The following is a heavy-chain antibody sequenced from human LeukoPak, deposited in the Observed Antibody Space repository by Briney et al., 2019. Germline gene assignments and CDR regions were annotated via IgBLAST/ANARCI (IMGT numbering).Heavy chain of an antibody. CDR2: INHSGST. D-gene: IGHD6-6*01. CDR3: ASDSGGSSHYYYYYGMDV. CDR1: GGSFSGYY. V-gene: IGHV4-34*01. J-gene: IGHJ6*02. Sequence: SETLSLTCAVYGGSFSGYYWSRIRQPPGKGLEWIGEINHSGSTNYNPSLKSRVTISVDTSKNQFSLKLSSVTAADTAVYYCASDSGGSSHYYYYYGMDVWGQGTTVTVSS.